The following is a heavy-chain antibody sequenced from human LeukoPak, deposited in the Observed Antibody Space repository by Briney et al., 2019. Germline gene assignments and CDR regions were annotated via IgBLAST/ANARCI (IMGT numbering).Heavy chain of an antibody. J-gene: IGHJ4*02. CDR3: ARVASVLLWFGESPRSHYFDY. CDR1: GFTFSSYS. V-gene: IGHV3-48*01. D-gene: IGHD3-10*01. CDR2: ISSSSSTI. Sequence: GGSLRLSCAASGFTFSSYSVNWVRQAPGKGPEWVSYISSSSSTIYYADSVKGRFTISRDNAKNSLYLQMNSLRAEDTAVYYCARVASVLLWFGESPRSHYFDYWGQGTLVTVSS.